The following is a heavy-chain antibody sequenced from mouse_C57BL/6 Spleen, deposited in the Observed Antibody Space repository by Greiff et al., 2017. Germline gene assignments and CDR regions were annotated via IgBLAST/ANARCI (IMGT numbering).Heavy chain of an antibody. CDR2: INPGNSDT. D-gene: IGHD2-9*01. CDR1: GYTFTSYW. CDR3: ARSSACYGYFVYSMDY. J-gene: IGHJ4*01. Sequence: EVQLQQSGTVLVRPGASVKMSCKTSGYTFTSYWMHWVKQRPGKGLEWIGAINPGNSDTSYNQKFKGKAKLTAVTSASTAYMELSSLTNEDSAVYYCARSSACYGYFVYSMDYWGQGTSLTVSS. V-gene: IGHV1-5*01.